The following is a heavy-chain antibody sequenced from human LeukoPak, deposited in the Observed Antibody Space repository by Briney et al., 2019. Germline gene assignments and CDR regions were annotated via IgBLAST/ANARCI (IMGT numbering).Heavy chain of an antibody. D-gene: IGHD1-1*01. CDR3: ARKRTGDQGYYFDF. V-gene: IGHV4-61*01. CDR2: FYYSGST. Sequence: SETLSLTCTVSGGSVSSGRYYWSWIRQPPGKGLECIGYFYYSGSTNYNPSLKTRVTISVDTSKNQFSLKVSSVTAADTAVYYCARKRTGDQGYYFDFWGQGTLVTVSS. J-gene: IGHJ4*02. CDR1: GGSVSSGRYY.